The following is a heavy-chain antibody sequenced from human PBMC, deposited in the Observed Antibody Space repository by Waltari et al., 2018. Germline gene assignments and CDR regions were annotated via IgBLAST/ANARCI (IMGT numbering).Heavy chain of an antibody. CDR2: ISGFEGSS. CDR3: FWGGFSDRQWSDP. V-gene: IGHV3-23*01. J-gene: IGHJ5*02. CDR1: GFAFNANT. Sequence: EVQLMESGGGVVQPGGSLRLSCEASGFAFNANTMNWVRQAPGKGLEWVAVISGFEGSSYDADSVKGRFTISRDGSKNTLFLQMNSLRVDDTAVYYCFWGGFSDRQWSDPWGQGTLVTVSS. D-gene: IGHD3-3*01.